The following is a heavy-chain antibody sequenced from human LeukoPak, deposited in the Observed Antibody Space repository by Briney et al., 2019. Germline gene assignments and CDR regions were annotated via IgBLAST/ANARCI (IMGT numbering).Heavy chain of an antibody. J-gene: IGHJ3*02. CDR3: AKDSSYYYDSSGYYLDAFDI. CDR1: GCTFSSYA. CDR2: ISGSGGTT. V-gene: IGHV3-23*01. Sequence: GGSLRLSCAASGCTFSSYAMSWVRQAPGKGLEWVSAISGSGGTTYYADSVKGRFTISRDNSKNTLYLQMNSLRAEDTAVYYCAKDSSYYYDSSGYYLDAFDIWGQGTMVTVSS. D-gene: IGHD3-22*01.